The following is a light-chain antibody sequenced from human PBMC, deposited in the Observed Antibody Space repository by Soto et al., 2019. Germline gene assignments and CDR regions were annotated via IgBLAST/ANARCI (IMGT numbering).Light chain of an antibody. V-gene: IGLV2-14*01. CDR3: LSFTTTSTPV. J-gene: IGLJ1*01. CDR1: ISDIGAYDY. Sequence: QSLLNQPASLSGSRGQSIPIACTGTISDIGAYDYVSWFQQHPGKAPKLMISEVNNRPSGVSNRFSGSKSGNTAYLTISGLQVEDEAEYFCLSFTTTSTPVFGTGTKVTVL. CDR2: EVN.